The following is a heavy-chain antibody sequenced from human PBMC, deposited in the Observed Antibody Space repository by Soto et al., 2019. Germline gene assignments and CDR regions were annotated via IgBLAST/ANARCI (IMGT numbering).Heavy chain of an antibody. Sequence: EVQLLDSGGGLVQPGGSLRLSCAASGFTFSNYAMTWVRQGPGKGLEWVPGISGGGGRSYYAVSVKGRFTISRDNSKSTLYLQMNSLRAEDTAVYYCAKAYFVWSSEQPYYFDYWGQGTLVTVSS. CDR3: AKAYFVWSSEQPYYFDY. J-gene: IGHJ4*02. V-gene: IGHV3-23*01. CDR2: ISGGGGRS. D-gene: IGHD3-16*01. CDR1: GFTFSNYA.